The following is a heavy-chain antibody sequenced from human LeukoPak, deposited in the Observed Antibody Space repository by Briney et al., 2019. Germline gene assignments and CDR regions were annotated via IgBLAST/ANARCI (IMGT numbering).Heavy chain of an antibody. J-gene: IGHJ4*02. CDR3: AREVRDYVWGSYRPSLGY. Sequence: GGSLRLSCAASGFTFSSYSMNWVRQAPGKGLEWVSYISSSSSTIYYADSVKGQLTISRDNAKNSLYLQMNSLRAEDTAVYYCAREVRDYVWGSYRPSLGYWGQGTLVTVSS. V-gene: IGHV3-48*01. CDR1: GFTFSSYS. CDR2: ISSSSSTI. D-gene: IGHD3-16*02.